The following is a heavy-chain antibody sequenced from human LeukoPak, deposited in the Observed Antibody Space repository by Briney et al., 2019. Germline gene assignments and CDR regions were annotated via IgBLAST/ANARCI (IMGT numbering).Heavy chain of an antibody. CDR2: INPNSGGT. V-gene: IGHV1-2*02. D-gene: IGHD3-3*01. Sequence: ASVKVSCRASGYTFTGYYMHWVRQAPRQGLEWMGWINPNSGGTNYAQKFQGRVTMTRDTSISTAYMELSRLRSDDTAVYYCARGVTIFGVVIVYFDYWGQGTLVTVSS. CDR3: ARGVTIFGVVIVYFDY. CDR1: GYTFTGYY. J-gene: IGHJ4*02.